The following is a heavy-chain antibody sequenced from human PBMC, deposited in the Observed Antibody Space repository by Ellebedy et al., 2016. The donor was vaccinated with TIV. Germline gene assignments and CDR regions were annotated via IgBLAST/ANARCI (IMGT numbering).Heavy chain of an antibody. CDR1: GFSFSSYA. V-gene: IGHV3-23*01. CDR2: TVGSGGSR. D-gene: IGHD5-18*01. J-gene: IGHJ4*02. CDR3: AKDRTPGDGYWVFDF. Sequence: PGGSLRLSCAASGFSFSSYAMSWVRQAPGKGLEWVSGTVGSGGSRYADSVKGRFTISRDNSKSTLDLQMSSLRAEDTAVYYCAKDRTPGDGYWVFDFWGQGTLVTVST.